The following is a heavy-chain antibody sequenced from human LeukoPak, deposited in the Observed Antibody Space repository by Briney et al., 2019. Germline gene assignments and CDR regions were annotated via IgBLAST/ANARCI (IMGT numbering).Heavy chain of an antibody. CDR1: GGSISSYY. D-gene: IGHD3-10*01. Sequence: SETLSLTCTVSGGSISSYYWSWIRQPPGKGLEWIGYIYYSGSTNYNPSLKSRVTISVDTSKNQFSLKLSSVTAADTAVYYCARVGYFGSGNYYNDRGAFDYWGQGTLVTVSS. V-gene: IGHV4-59*01. CDR2: IYYSGST. J-gene: IGHJ4*02. CDR3: ARVGYFGSGNYYNDRGAFDY.